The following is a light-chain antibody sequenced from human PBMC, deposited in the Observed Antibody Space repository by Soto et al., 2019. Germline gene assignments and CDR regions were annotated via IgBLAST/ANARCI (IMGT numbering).Light chain of an antibody. Sequence: DIQMTQSPSPLSASVGARVAITCRASQSITTWLAWYQHKPGKAPKLLIYKASSLQSGVPSRFSGSGSGTEFTLTISSLQPDDFATYYCQQYNTYSRTFGQGTKVDIK. J-gene: IGKJ1*01. CDR3: QQYNTYSRT. CDR1: QSITTW. CDR2: KAS. V-gene: IGKV1-5*03.